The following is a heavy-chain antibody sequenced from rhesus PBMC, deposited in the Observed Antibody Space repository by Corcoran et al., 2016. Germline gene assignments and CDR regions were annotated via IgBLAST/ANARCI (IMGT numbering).Heavy chain of an antibody. Sequence: QVQLQESGPGLVKPSETLSLTCAVSGGSISDDYYWSWIRQPPGEGLEWIGYIYGRGGGTNYNPSLKNRVTISIDMSKNQFSLKLNSVTAADTAMYYCARPYSGSYYRFDVWGAGVLVTVSS. CDR3: ARPYSGSYYRFDV. D-gene: IGHD3-16*01. CDR1: GGSISDDYY. V-gene: IGHV4-106*01. CDR2: IYGRGGGT. J-gene: IGHJ5-1*01.